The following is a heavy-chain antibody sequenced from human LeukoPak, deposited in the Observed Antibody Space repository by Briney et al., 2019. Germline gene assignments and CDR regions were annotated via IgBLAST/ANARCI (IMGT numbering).Heavy chain of an antibody. Sequence: SETLSLTCTVSGASIGSAGYHWSWIRQPPGGGLEWIGYIYYISNTNYNPSLKSRVTMSVDPSKNQFSLKLNSVTAADTAVYYCARTQSQSGSYRYYFGYWGQGTLVTVSS. CDR2: IYYISNT. CDR1: GASIGSAGYH. D-gene: IGHD1-26*01. CDR3: ARTQSQSGSYRYYFGY. V-gene: IGHV4-61*08. J-gene: IGHJ4*02.